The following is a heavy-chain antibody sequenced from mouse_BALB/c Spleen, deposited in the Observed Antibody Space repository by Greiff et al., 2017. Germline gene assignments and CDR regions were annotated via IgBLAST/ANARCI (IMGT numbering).Heavy chain of an antibody. CDR2: ISSGGST. CDR3: ARGWNYGSSYAMDY. J-gene: IGHJ4*01. Sequence: DVKLQESGGGLVKPGGSLKLSCAASGFTFSSYAMSWVRQTPEKRLEWVASISSGGSTYYPDSVKGRFTISRDNARNILYLQMSSLRSEDTAMYYCARGWNYGSSYAMDYWGQGTSVTVSS. CDR1: GFTFSSYA. D-gene: IGHD1-1*01. V-gene: IGHV5-6-5*01.